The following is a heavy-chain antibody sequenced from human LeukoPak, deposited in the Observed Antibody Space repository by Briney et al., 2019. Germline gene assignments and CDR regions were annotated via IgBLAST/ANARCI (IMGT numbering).Heavy chain of an antibody. D-gene: IGHD1-26*01. CDR3: VRSGSHFFYYVMDV. CDR1: GFTFSSHA. J-gene: IGHJ6*04. Sequence: GGSLRLSCAASGFTFSSHALHWVRQAPGKGLEWVALISYAGSDIYYADSVKGRFTISRDNSNNTLYLQMNSLRLEDTAVYYCVRSGSHFFYYVMDVWGKGTTVIVSS. V-gene: IGHV3-30-3*01. CDR2: ISYAGSDI.